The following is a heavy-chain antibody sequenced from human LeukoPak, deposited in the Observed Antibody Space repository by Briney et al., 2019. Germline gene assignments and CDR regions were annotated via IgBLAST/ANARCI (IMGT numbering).Heavy chain of an antibody. V-gene: IGHV1-18*01. Sequence: ASVKVSCKASSYIFTSYGISWVRQARGQGLEWMGWNRAYNGNTNYAQKLEGRLTMTTDTSTSTAYMEPRSLTCDDTAVYYWARLPPISGWYWTDDWGPGSPVTASS. CDR3: ARLPPISGWYWTDD. J-gene: IGHJ4*02. CDR2: NRAYNGNT. CDR1: SYIFTSYG. D-gene: IGHD6-19*01.